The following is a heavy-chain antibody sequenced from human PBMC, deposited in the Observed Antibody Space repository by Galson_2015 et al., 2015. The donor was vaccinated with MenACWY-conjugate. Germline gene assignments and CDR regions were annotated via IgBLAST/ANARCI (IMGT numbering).Heavy chain of an antibody. Sequence: SLRLSCAASGFRFSGYDMHWVRQSPGEGLEWVALIRYDGIQKNYSESVKGRFIISRDNSRNTLNLQMNSLRAEDTAVYYCAKIGGDFRSGYRPQWGQGTLVTVSS. V-gene: IGHV3-30*02. CDR1: GFRFSGYD. CDR3: AKIGGDFRSGYRPQ. D-gene: IGHD3-3*01. CDR2: IRYDGIQK. J-gene: IGHJ4*02.